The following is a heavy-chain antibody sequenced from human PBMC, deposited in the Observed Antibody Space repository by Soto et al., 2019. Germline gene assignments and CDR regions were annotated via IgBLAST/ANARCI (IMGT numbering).Heavy chain of an antibody. CDR1: GGSINTFY. CDR3: AREGSYSAYNFAHGIQLWSFDF. D-gene: IGHD5-12*01. CDR2: IFSSGST. J-gene: IGHJ4*02. Sequence: PETLSLTCTVSGGSINTFYWSWVRQPAGKGLEWIGRIFSSGSTSFNPSLESRVAMSVDTSKNHFSLNLSSVTAADMAVYYCAREGSYSAYNFAHGIQLWSFDFWGQGALVTVSS. V-gene: IGHV4-4*07.